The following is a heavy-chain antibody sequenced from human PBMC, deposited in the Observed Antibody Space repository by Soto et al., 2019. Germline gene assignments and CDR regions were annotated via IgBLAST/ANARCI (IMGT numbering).Heavy chain of an antibody. CDR2: IIPIFGTA. CDR1: GGTFSSYA. J-gene: IGHJ4*02. Sequence: QVQLVQSGAEVKKPGSSVKVSCKASGGTFSSYAISWVRQAPGQGLEWMGGIIPIFGTANYAQKFPGRVTITADESTSTAYMELSSLRSEDTALYYCARGGLWVLRSPFDYWGQGTLVTVSS. D-gene: IGHD5-12*01. V-gene: IGHV1-69*01. CDR3: ARGGLWVLRSPFDY.